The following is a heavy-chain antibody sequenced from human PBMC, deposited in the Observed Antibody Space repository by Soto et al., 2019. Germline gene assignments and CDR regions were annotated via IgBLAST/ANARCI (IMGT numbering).Heavy chain of an antibody. Sequence: GGSLRLSCAASGFTFSSYAMSWVRQAPGKGLEWVSAISGSGGSTYYADSVKGRFTISRDNSKNTLYLQMNSLRAEDTAVYYCAKTPDKYYDFWSGYYLSPNYYMDVWGKGTTVTVSS. V-gene: IGHV3-23*01. D-gene: IGHD3-3*01. CDR2: ISGSGGST. CDR1: GFTFSSYA. J-gene: IGHJ6*03. CDR3: AKTPDKYYDFWSGYYLSPNYYMDV.